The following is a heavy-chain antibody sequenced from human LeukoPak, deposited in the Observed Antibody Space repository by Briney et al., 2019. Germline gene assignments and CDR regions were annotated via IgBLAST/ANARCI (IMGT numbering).Heavy chain of an antibody. J-gene: IGHJ1*01. Sequence: GGSLRLSCAASGFTFSTYSTNWVRQAPGKGLEWVSSISSSSNYIYYADSVKGRFSISRDDAKNLLFLQMNGLRVEDTAVYYCARDMTTATTCYLEHWGQGTLVTVSS. CDR1: GFTFSTYS. V-gene: IGHV3-21*06. D-gene: IGHD4-17*01. CDR2: ISSSSNYI. CDR3: ARDMTTATTCYLEH.